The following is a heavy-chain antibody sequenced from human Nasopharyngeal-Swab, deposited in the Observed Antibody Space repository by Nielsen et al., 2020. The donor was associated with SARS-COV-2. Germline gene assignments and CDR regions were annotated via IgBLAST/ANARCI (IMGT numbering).Heavy chain of an antibody. CDR2: IGTAGDT. J-gene: IGHJ2*01. V-gene: IGHV3-13*01. CDR1: GFTFSSYD. CDR3: ARTGAGTSYWYFDL. D-gene: IGHD6-19*01. Sequence: GGSLRLSCAASGFTFSSYDMHWVRQATGKGLEWVSAIGTAGDTYYPGSVKGRFTISRENAKNSLYLQMNSLRAGNTAVYYCARTGAGTSYWYFDLWGRGTLVTVSS.